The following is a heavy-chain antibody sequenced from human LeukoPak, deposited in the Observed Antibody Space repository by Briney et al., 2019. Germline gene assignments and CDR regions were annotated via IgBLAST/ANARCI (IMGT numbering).Heavy chain of an antibody. D-gene: IGHD6-19*01. J-gene: IGHJ4*02. CDR1: GYTFTSYG. Sequence: SVNVSCKASGYTFTSYGISWVRQAPGQGLEWMGRIIPILGIANYAQKFQGRVTITADKSTSTAYMELSSLRSEDTAVYYCARDLRSSGWYAYWGQGTLVTVSS. V-gene: IGHV1-69*04. CDR2: IIPILGIA. CDR3: ARDLRSSGWYAY.